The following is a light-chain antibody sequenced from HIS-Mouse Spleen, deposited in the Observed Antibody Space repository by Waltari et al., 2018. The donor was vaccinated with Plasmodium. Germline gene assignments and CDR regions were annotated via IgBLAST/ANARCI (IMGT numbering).Light chain of an antibody. Sequence: QSALTQPPSASGSPGQSVTISCTGTSRAVVGYNYVSWYQQHPGKAPKLMIYEVSKRPSGVPDRFSGSKSGNTASLTVSGLQAEDEADYYCSSYAGSNNLVFGGGTKLTVL. V-gene: IGLV2-8*01. J-gene: IGLJ2*01. CDR2: EVS. CDR3: SSYAGSNNLV. CDR1: SRAVVGYNY.